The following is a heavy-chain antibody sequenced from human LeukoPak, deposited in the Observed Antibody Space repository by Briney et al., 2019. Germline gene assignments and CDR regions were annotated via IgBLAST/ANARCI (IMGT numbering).Heavy chain of an antibody. J-gene: IGHJ4*02. Sequence: PSETLSLTCTVSGVSVSSNIYYWGWVRQPPGKGPEWIGSMSYSGTTYYNPSLKSRVTISVDTSKNQFSLRLSSVTAADTAVYYCVGDVSQRRHFDYWGQGTLVTVSS. CDR2: MSYSGTT. CDR1: GVSVSSNIYY. CDR3: VGDVSQRRHFDY. D-gene: IGHD1-1*01. V-gene: IGHV4-39*07.